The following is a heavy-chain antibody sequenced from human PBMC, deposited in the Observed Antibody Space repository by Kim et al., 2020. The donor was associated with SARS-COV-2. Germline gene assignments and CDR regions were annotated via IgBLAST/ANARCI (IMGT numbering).Heavy chain of an antibody. Sequence: NPSIRSRVTISEDTSNNQFSLKLSSVTAADTALYYCARQPRYSGTYYAFDIWGQGTMVTVSS. J-gene: IGHJ3*02. V-gene: IGHV4-39*01. D-gene: IGHD1-26*01. CDR3: ARQPRYSGTYYAFDI.